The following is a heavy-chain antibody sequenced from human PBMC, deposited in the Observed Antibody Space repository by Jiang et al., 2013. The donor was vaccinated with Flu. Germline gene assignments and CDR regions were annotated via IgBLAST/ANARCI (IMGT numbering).Heavy chain of an antibody. CDR3: ARAGNYYDSSGAGFDY. CDR2: IYYSGST. CDR1: GGSISSYY. J-gene: IGHJ4*02. D-gene: IGHD3-22*01. Sequence: TLSLTCTVSGGSISSYYWSWIRQPPGKGLEWIGYIYYSGSTNYNPSLKSRVTISVDTSKNQFSLKLSSVTAADTAVYYCARAGNYYDSSGAGFDYWGQGTLVTVSS. V-gene: IGHV4-59*01.